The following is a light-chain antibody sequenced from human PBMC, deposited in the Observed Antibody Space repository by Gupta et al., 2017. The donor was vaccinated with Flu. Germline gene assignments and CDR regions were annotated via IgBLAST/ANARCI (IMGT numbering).Light chain of an antibody. CDR2: DVS. CDR3: CSYAGAYTWV. V-gene: IGLV2-11*01. CDR1: SSDVGGYNY. J-gene: IGLJ2*01. Sequence: QSALTQPRSVSGSPGQSVTISCTGTSSDVGGYNYVSWCQQYPVKSPKLMIFDVSKRPSGVPDRFSGSKSGNTASLTISGLQAEDEADYYCCSYAGAYTWVFGGGTKLTVL.